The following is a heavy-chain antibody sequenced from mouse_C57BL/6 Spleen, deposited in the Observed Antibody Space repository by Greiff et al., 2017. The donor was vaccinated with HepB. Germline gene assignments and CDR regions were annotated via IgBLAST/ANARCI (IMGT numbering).Heavy chain of an antibody. J-gene: IGHJ3*01. V-gene: IGHV1-22*01. D-gene: IGHD2-4*01. CDR3: ATFYYDYGGFAY. Sequence: VQLQQSGPELVKPGASVKMSCKASGYTFTDYNMHWVKQSHGKSLEWIGYINPNNGGTSYNQKFKGKATLTVNKSSSTAYMELRSLTSEDSAVYYCATFYYDYGGFAYWGQGTLVTVSA. CDR1: GYTFTDYN. CDR2: INPNNGGT.